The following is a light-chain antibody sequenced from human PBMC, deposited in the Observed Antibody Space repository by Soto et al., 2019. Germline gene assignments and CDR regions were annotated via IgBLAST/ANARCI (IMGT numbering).Light chain of an antibody. V-gene: IGKV3D-15*01. CDR2: GAS. Sequence: EIVMTQSPATLSVSPGERATLSCRASQSVTNNLAWYQQRPGQAHRLLIYGASTRATDIPARFSATGSGTEFTLTISILQSADLAVFHFQHYNSLPLTFGGGTTVEVK. CDR1: QSVTNN. J-gene: IGKJ4*01. CDR3: QHYNSLPLT.